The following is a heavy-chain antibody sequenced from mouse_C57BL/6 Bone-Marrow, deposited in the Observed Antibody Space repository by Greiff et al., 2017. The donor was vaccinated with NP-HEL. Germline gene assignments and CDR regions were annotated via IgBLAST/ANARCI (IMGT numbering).Heavy chain of an antibody. J-gene: IGHJ3*01. D-gene: IGHD2-4*01. CDR3: AIYDYDVWFAY. V-gene: IGHV5-17*01. CDR2: ISSGSSTI. CDR1: GFTFSDYG. Sequence: EVNLVESGGGLVKPGGSLKLSCAASGFTFSDYGMHWVRQAPEKGLEWVAYISSGSSTIYYADTVKGRFTISRDNAKNTLFLQMTSLRSEDTAMYYCAIYDYDVWFAYWGQGTLVTVSA.